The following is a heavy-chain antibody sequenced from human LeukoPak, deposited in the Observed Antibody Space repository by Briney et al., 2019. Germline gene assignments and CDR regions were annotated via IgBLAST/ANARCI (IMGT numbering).Heavy chain of an antibody. D-gene: IGHD2-8*02. J-gene: IGHJ3*01. CDR2: ISLSSTYI. V-gene: IGHV3-21*01. CDR3: AKEIYCTATTCQGNDAFDL. CDR1: GFTFGIYT. Sequence: GGSLRLSCAASGFTFGIYTMNWVRQAPGKGLEWVSSISLSSTYIYYADSMEGRFTISRDNSKNTVYLQMNSLRVEDTAVYYCAKEIYCTATTCQGNDAFDLWGQGTRVTVSS.